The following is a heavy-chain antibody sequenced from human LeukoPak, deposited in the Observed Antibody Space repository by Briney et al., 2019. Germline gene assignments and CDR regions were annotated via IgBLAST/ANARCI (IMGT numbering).Heavy chain of an antibody. V-gene: IGHV4-61*02. Sequence: SQTLSLTCTVSGGSISSGSYYWSWIRQPAGKGLEWIGRIYTSGSTNYNPSLKSRVTISVDTSKNQFSLKLSSVTAADTAVYYCAREDYYYMDVWGKETTVTVSS. CDR2: IYTSGST. CDR3: AREDYYYMDV. CDR1: GGSISSGSYY. J-gene: IGHJ6*03.